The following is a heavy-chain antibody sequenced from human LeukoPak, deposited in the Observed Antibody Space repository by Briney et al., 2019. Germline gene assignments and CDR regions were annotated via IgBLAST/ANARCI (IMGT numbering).Heavy chain of an antibody. CDR2: ISWNSVTI. V-gene: IGHV3-9*03. D-gene: IGHD2-8*02. CDR3: AKDEFVASGFTGAFDI. CDR1: GFTFDDYA. J-gene: IGHJ3*02. Sequence: GGSLRLSCAASGFTFDDYAMHWVRQAPGKGLEWVSGISWNSVTIVYADSVKGRFTISRDNAKNSLYLQMNSLRAEDMALYYCAKDEFVASGFTGAFDIWGQGTMVTVSS.